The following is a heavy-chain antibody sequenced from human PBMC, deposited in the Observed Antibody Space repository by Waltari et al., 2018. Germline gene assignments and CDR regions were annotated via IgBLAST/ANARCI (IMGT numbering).Heavy chain of an antibody. J-gene: IGHJ4*02. CDR3: ANNPYCAPARCLREWDY. CDR2: LHYDGSFS. Sequence: QVYLVESGGGVVQPGGSRRLPCAASALLLRNQGVHGFRQAPGKGLESVAFLHYDGSFSLYADSVRGRFTISRDSSKNTLYLEMTNLRTEDTAIYYCANNPYCAPARCLREWDYWGLGTPVYVSS. CDR1: ALLLRNQG. D-gene: IGHD3-3*01. V-gene: IGHV3-30*02.